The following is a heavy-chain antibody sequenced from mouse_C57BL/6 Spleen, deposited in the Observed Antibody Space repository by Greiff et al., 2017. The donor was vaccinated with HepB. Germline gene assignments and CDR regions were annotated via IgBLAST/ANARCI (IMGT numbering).Heavy chain of an antibody. CDR2: IDPSDSYT. D-gene: IGHD2-5*01. Sequence: VQLQQSGAELVMPGASVKLSCKASGYTFTSYWMHWVKQRPGQGLEWIGEIDPSDSYTNYNQKFKGQSTLTVDKSSSTAYMQISSLTFEDSAVYYCARSEYSNPFAYWGQGTLVTVSA. CDR3: ARSEYSNPFAY. CDR1: GYTFTSYW. J-gene: IGHJ3*01. V-gene: IGHV1-69*01.